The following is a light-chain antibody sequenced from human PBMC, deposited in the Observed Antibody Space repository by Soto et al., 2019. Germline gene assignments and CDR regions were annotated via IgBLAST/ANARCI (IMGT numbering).Light chain of an antibody. CDR2: LNSDGSH. J-gene: IGLJ2*01. V-gene: IGLV4-69*01. CDR1: SGHSSYA. Sequence: QLVLTQSPSASASLGASVKLTCTLSSGHSSYAIAWHQQQPEKGPRYLMKLNSDGSHSKGDGIPDRFSGSSSGAERYLIISSLQSDDEAEYYCQTWGTGIVVFGGGTKLTVL. CDR3: QTWGTGIVV.